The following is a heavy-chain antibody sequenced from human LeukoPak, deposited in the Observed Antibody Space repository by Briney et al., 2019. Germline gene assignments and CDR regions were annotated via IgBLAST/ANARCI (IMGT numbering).Heavy chain of an antibody. Sequence: PSETLSLTGTVSGVSISSYYWSWIRQPPGKGLEWIGYIYDSGSTNYNPSLKSRVTISVDTSKNQFSLKLSSVTAADTAVYYCARVGGTNYYYYGMDVRGQGTTVTVSS. CDR2: IYDSGST. V-gene: IGHV4-59*01. CDR3: ARVGGTNYYYYGMDV. CDR1: GVSISSYY. J-gene: IGHJ6*02. D-gene: IGHD1-1*01.